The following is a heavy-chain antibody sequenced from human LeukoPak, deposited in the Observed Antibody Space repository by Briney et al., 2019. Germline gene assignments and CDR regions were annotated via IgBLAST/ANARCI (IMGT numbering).Heavy chain of an antibody. CDR3: ARHYYGSGSYYFDY. D-gene: IGHD3-10*01. J-gene: IGHJ4*02. Sequence: GGSLRLSCAASGFTFSNHAMGWVRQAPGKGLEWVANTKQDGSEKYYVDSVKGRFTISRDNAKNSLYLQMNSLRAEDTAVYYCARHYYGSGSYYFDYWGQGTLVTVSS. CDR1: GFTFSNHA. V-gene: IGHV3-7*01. CDR2: TKQDGSEK.